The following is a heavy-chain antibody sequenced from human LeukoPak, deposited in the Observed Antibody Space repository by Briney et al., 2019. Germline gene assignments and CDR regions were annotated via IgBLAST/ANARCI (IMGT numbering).Heavy chain of an antibody. CDR2: INTNTGNP. CDR3: ARGQQLGYYYYYGMDV. J-gene: IGHJ6*02. V-gene: IGHV7-4-1*02. Sequence: VASVKVSCKASGYTFTSYAMNWVRQAPGQGLEWMGWINTNTGNPTYAQGFTGRFVFSLDTSVSTAYLQISSLKAEDTAVYYCARGQQLGYYYYYGMDVWGQGTTVTVSS. D-gene: IGHD6-13*01. CDR1: GYTFTSYA.